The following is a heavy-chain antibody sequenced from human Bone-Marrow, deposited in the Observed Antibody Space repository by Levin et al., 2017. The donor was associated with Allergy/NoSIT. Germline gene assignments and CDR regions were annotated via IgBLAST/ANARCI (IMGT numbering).Heavy chain of an antibody. Sequence: ASVKVSCKVSGYTLTELSMHWVRQAPGKGLEWMGGFDPEDGETIYAQKFQGRVTMTEDTSTDTAYMELSSLRSEDTAVYYCATVLSHWAVTTEEYYFDYWGQGTLVTVSS. V-gene: IGHV1-24*01. CDR1: GYTLTELS. J-gene: IGHJ4*02. CDR2: FDPEDGET. D-gene: IGHD4-17*01. CDR3: ATVLSHWAVTTEEYYFDY.